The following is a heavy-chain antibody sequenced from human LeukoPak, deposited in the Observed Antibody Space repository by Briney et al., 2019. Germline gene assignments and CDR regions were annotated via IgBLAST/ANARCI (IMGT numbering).Heavy chain of an antibody. CDR2: INPSGST. CDR1: GGSFSGYY. V-gene: IGHV4-34*01. CDR3: ARDGYGDYYFEY. J-gene: IGHJ4*02. D-gene: IGHD4-17*01. Sequence: SETLSLTCAVYGGSFSGYYWSWIRQPPGKGLEWIGEINPSGSTNYNPSLKSRVTMSVDTSKNQLSLKLSSVTAADTAVYYCARDGYGDYYFEYWGQGTLVTVSS.